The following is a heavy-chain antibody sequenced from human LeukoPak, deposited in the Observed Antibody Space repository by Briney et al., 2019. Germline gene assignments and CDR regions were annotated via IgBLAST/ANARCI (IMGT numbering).Heavy chain of an antibody. D-gene: IGHD1-1*01. J-gene: IGHJ4*02. CDR2: IVGSSSNM. CDR3: ATDTPETAAFDY. V-gene: IGHV3-48*04. CDR1: GFSFSTYS. Sequence: GGSLRLPCTASGFSFSTYSMNWVRQAPGKGLEWVSYIVGSSSNMYYADSVKGRFTISRDNAKNSLYLPMGSLRAEDTAVSYCATDTPETAAFDYWGQGTLVTVSS.